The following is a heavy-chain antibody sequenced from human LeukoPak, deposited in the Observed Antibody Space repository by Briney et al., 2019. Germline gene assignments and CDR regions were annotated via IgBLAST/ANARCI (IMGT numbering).Heavy chain of an antibody. CDR2: INWNGGST. V-gene: IGHV3-20*04. J-gene: IGHJ6*03. CDR3: ARYCSSTSRYYYYYMDV. Sequence: GGSLRLSCAASGFTFDDYGMRWVRQAPGKGLEWVSGINWNGGSTGYADSVKGRFTISRDNAKNSLYLQMNSLRAEDTALYYCARYCSSTSRYYYYYMDVWGKGTTVTVSS. CDR1: GFTFDDYG. D-gene: IGHD2-2*01.